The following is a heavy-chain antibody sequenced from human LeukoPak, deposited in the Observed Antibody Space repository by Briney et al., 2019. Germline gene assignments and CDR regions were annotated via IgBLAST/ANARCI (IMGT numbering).Heavy chain of an antibody. CDR1: GGSISSYY. CDR3: ARANIVGATLDY. Sequence: SETLSLTCTVSGGSISSYYWSWIRQPPGKGLEWIGYIYYSGSTNYNPSLKSRVTISVDTSKNQFSLKLSSVTAADTAVYYCARANIVGATLDYWGQGTLVTVSS. CDR2: IYYSGST. V-gene: IGHV4-59*01. D-gene: IGHD1-26*01. J-gene: IGHJ4*02.